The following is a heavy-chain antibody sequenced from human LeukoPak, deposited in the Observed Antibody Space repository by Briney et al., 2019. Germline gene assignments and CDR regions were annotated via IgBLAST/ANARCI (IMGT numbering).Heavy chain of an antibody. D-gene: IGHD1/OR15-1a*01. CDR3: ERERSKNKYGMDV. J-gene: IGHJ6*02. V-gene: IGHV1-2*02. Sequence: SSVKVSCKASGYTFTGYYMHWVRQAPGQGLEWMGWINPNSGGTNYAQKFQGGVIMTSDTSISTAYMELRRLRSDDTDVYYCERERSKNKYGMDVWGQGPTVTVSS. CDR2: INPNSGGT. CDR1: GYTFTGYY.